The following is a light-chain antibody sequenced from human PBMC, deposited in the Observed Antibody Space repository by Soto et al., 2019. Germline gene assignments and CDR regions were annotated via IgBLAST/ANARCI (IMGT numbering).Light chain of an antibody. J-gene: IGLJ1*01. CDR2: DNS. Sequence: QSVLTQPPSVSAAPGQTVTMSCSGTKSNIGNNFVSWYKHLPGTAPKLIIYDNSQRPSGIPDRFSGSKSGTSATLGITGLQTGDDADYYCGTWDSSLSIVVFGTGTKLTVL. CDR3: GTWDSSLSIVV. CDR1: KSNIGNNF. V-gene: IGLV1-51*01.